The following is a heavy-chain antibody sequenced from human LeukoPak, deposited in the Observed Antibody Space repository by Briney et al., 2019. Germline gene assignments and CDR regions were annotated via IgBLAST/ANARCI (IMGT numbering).Heavy chain of an antibody. Sequence: ASVKVSCKASGYTFTSYDINWVRQATGQGLEWMGWMNPNSGDTGYAQKLQGRVTMTTDTSTSTAYMELRSLRSDDTAVYYCARARITMIVVAKRDAFDIWGQGTMVTVSS. J-gene: IGHJ3*02. CDR2: MNPNSGDT. CDR1: GYTFTSYD. CDR3: ARARITMIVVAKRDAFDI. V-gene: IGHV1-8*01. D-gene: IGHD3-22*01.